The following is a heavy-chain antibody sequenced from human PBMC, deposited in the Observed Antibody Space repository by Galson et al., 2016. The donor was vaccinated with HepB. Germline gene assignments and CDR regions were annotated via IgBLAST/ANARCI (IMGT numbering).Heavy chain of an antibody. D-gene: IGHD6-19*01. CDR3: ARSTAVSGRRSWGYLDP. CDR1: GGSIDTVAFY. V-gene: IGHV4-39*01. CDR2: IYHTGST. Sequence: ETLSLTCTLSGGSIDTVAFYWAWIRQTPGKGLEWIGSIYHTGSTYLSASLKSRVIMSVDKSMNQFSLTLRSLTVADSAVYYCARSTAVSGRRSWGYLDPWGQGTLVSVPS. J-gene: IGHJ5*02.